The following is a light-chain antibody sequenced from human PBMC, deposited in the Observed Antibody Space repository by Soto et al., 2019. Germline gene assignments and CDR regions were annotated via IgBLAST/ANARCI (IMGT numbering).Light chain of an antibody. V-gene: IGKV1-12*01. J-gene: IGKJ1*01. CDR3: QQGYNFPRA. CDR2: PAS. Sequence: DIQITQSPSSISASVGDRVTITCRASQPISSWLAWYQQVPGQAPYLLIYPASTLQSGVPSRFSGSGSGTDFTLTINSLQPEDFAPYYCQQGYNFPRAFGQGTRVEI. CDR1: QPISSW.